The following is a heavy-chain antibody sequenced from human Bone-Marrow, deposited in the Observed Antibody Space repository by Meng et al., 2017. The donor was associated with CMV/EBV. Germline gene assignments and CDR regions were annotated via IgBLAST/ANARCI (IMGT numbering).Heavy chain of an antibody. D-gene: IGHD6-13*01. J-gene: IGHJ4*02. CDR2: IKQDGSEK. CDR3: ARARRYSSSRYYFDY. CDR1: GFTFSSYW. Sequence: GGSLRLSCAASGFTFSSYWMSWVRQAPGKGLEWVANIKQDGSEKYYVDSVKGRFTISRDNAKNSLYLQMNSLRAEDTAVYYCARARRYSSSRYYFDYWAQGTLVTVSS. V-gene: IGHV3-7*01.